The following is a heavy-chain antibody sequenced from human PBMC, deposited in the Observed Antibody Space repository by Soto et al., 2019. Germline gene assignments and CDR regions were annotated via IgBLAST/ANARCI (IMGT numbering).Heavy chain of an antibody. CDR2: LNSDGSIK. J-gene: IGHJ6*02. V-gene: IGHV3-74*01. CDR1: GFTFNAYW. CDR3: VRGLKNYYAMDV. Sequence: EVQLVESGGGLVQLGGSLRLSCAASGFTFNAYWTHWVRQPPGKGLVWVSRLNSDGSIKNYGDSMKGRITISRDNADKTVYLQINSLRDEDTAVYYCVRGLKNYYAMDVWGQGTTVTVSS. D-gene: IGHD3-10*01.